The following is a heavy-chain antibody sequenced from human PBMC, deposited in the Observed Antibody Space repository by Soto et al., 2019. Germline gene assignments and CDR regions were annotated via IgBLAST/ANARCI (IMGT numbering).Heavy chain of an antibody. D-gene: IGHD6-19*01. J-gene: IGHJ4*02. CDR3: VKDLRNGSVDH. V-gene: IGHV3-9*01. Sequence: GGSLRLSCAASGFTFADVVMHWVRQAPGKGLEYVSGIWTDSSRRAYAGSVKGRLITSRDNAKNALYLQMNRLRTHDTGFYYRVKDLRNGSVDHWGQGT. CDR2: IWTDSSRR. CDR1: GFTFADVV.